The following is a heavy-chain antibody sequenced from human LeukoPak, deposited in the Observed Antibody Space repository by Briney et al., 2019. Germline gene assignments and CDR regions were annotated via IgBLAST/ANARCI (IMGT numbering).Heavy chain of an antibody. CDR3: ARGLAVAGSDGPDY. CDR2: INTDGSST. V-gene: IGHV3-74*01. Sequence: PGGSLRLSCEASGFTFSGYWMHWVRQAPGKGLVWVSRINTDGSSTTYADSAKGRFTISRDNAKNTLCLQMNSLRAEDTAVFYCARGLAVAGSDGPDYWGQGTLVTVSS. CDR1: GFTFSGYW. D-gene: IGHD6-19*01. J-gene: IGHJ4*02.